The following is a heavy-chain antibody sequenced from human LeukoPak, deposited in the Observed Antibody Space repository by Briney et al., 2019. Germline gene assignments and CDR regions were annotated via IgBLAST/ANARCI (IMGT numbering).Heavy chain of an antibody. J-gene: IGHJ5*02. CDR2: IYYSGST. Sequence: SETLSLTCTVSGGSISSSSYYWGWIRQPPGKGLEWIGSIYYSGSTYYNPSLKSRVTISVDTSKNQFSLKLSSVTAADTAVYYCARQPYCTGGVRTLEYNWFDPWGQGTLVTVSS. D-gene: IGHD2-8*02. CDR3: ARQPYCTGGVRTLEYNWFDP. V-gene: IGHV4-39*01. CDR1: GGSISSSSYY.